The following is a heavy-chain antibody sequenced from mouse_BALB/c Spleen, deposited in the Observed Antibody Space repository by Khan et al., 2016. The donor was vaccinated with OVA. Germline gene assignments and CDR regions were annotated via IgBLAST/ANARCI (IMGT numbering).Heavy chain of an antibody. CDR1: GYSITSDYA. V-gene: IGHV3-2*02. J-gene: IGHJ2*01. CDR2: ISYSGST. Sequence: VQLQESGPGLVKPSQSLSLTCTVTGYSITSDYAWNWIRQFPGNKLEWMGYISYSGSTSYNTSLKSRISITRDTSKNQFFLQLNSVTTEDTATXYCARSIMANWGQGTTLTVSS. CDR3: ARSIMAN.